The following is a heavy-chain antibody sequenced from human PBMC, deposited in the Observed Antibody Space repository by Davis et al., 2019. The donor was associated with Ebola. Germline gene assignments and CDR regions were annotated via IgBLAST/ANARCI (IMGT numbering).Heavy chain of an antibody. CDR3: ARDRGYCSGGICYTTLDY. CDR1: GFTFSQYW. CDR2: IVSDGSSS. V-gene: IGHV3-74*03. Sequence: GESLKISCAASGFTFSQYWMQWVRQAPGKGLVWVAHIVSDGSSSTYADSVKGRFTISRDNAKNTLYLQMNSLRAEDTAVYYCARDRGYCSGGICYTTLDYWGQGTLVTVSS. D-gene: IGHD2-15*01. J-gene: IGHJ4*02.